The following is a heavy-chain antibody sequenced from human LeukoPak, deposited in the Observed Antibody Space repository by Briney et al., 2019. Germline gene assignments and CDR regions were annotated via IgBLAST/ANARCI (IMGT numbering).Heavy chain of an antibody. CDR1: GGSISSYF. D-gene: IGHD3-22*01. Sequence: PSETLSLTCTVSGGSISSYFWTWIRQPPGKGLEWIGYIYYSGSTNYNPSLKSRVTISVDTSKNQFSLKLSSVTAADTAVYYCARAHYYDSSGLSFDPWGQGTLVTVSS. CDR3: ARAHYYDSSGLSFDP. CDR2: IYYSGST. J-gene: IGHJ5*02. V-gene: IGHV4-59*08.